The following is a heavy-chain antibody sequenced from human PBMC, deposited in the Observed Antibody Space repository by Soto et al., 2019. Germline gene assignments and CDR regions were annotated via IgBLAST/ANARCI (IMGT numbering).Heavy chain of an antibody. Sequence: PGGSLRLSCAASGFTFSSYAMSWVRQAPGKGLEWVSAISGSGGSTYYADSVKGRFTISRDNSKNTLYLQMNSLRAEDTAVYYCAKDTYDSRGYGEFGPWGQGTLVTVSS. CDR3: AKDTYDSRGYGEFGP. D-gene: IGHD3-22*01. J-gene: IGHJ5*02. V-gene: IGHV3-23*01. CDR2: ISGSGGST. CDR1: GFTFSSYA.